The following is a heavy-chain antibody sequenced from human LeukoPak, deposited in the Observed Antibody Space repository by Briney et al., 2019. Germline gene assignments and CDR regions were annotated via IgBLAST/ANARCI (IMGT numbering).Heavy chain of an antibody. CDR2: IYYSGST. CDR1: GGSISSSSYY. J-gene: IGHJ4*02. Sequence: PSETLSLTCTVSGGSISSSSYYWGWIRQPPGKGLEWIGNIYYSGSTYYSPSLKSRVTISVDTSKNQFSLKLSSVTAADTAVYYCARDGYNPIDYWGQGTLVTVSS. D-gene: IGHD5-24*01. CDR3: ARDGYNPIDY. V-gene: IGHV4-39*02.